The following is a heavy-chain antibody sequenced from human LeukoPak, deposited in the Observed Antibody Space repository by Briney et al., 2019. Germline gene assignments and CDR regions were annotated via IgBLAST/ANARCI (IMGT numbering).Heavy chain of an antibody. D-gene: IGHD3-22*01. CDR1: GFTFSSYG. Sequence: GGSLRLACAPSGFTFSSYGIHWVRQAPGKGLGWVAFIRYDGSNKYYADSVKGRFTISRDNSKNTLYLQMNSLRAEDTAVYYCAKDIRGYYDSSGYYPVGYFDYWGQGTLVTVSS. V-gene: IGHV3-30*02. J-gene: IGHJ4*02. CDR3: AKDIRGYYDSSGYYPVGYFDY. CDR2: IRYDGSNK.